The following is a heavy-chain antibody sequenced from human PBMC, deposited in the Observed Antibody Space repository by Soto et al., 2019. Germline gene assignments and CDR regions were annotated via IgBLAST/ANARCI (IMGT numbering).Heavy chain of an antibody. CDR3: ARGPNYGGDFDY. CDR2: IYYSGST. V-gene: IGHV4-59*01. Sequence: SETLSLTCTVSGGSISSYYWSWIRQPPGKGLEWIGYIYYSGSTNYNPSLKSRVTISVDTSKNQFSLKLSSVTAADTAVYYCARGPNYGGDFDYWGQGTLVTVPS. CDR1: GGSISSYY. J-gene: IGHJ4*02. D-gene: IGHD4-17*01.